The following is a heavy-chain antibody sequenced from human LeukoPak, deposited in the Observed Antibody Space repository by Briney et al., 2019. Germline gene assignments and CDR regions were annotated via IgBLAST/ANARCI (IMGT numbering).Heavy chain of an antibody. J-gene: IGHJ4*02. V-gene: IGHV3-7*03. CDR1: GFLFSNFW. D-gene: IGHD5-18*01. CDR2: MKQDGSET. Sequence: GGSLRLSCVASGFLFSNFWMTWVRQAPGKGLEWVANMKQDGSETHYADSVKGRFTISRANAKNSLYLQMNSLRVEERAVYYCVRGPHTIMVTEWGQGTLVTVSA. CDR3: VRGPHTIMVTE.